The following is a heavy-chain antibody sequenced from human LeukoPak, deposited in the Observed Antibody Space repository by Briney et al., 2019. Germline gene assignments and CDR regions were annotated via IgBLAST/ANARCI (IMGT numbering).Heavy chain of an antibody. CDR2: IYYSGST. Sequence: PSETLSLTCAVSGGSISSGSYSWSWIRQPPGKGLEWIGYIYYSGSTYYNPSLKSRVTISVDTSKNQFSLKLSSVTAADTAVYYCARETDSSGWNPIWGQGTMVTVSS. D-gene: IGHD6-19*01. CDR3: ARETDSSGWNPI. J-gene: IGHJ3*02. V-gene: IGHV4-30-2*05. CDR1: GGSISSGSYS.